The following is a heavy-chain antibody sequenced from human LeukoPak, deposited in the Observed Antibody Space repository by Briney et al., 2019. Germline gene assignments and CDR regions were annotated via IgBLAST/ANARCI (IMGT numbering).Heavy chain of an antibody. CDR1: GGSVSSSGYY. J-gene: IGHJ4*02. V-gene: IGHV4-39*07. CDR3: ARERQAARIDY. CDR2: IYYSGTT. Sequence: SETLSLTCTVSGGSVSSSGYYWGWIRQPPGKGLEWIGSIYYSGTTYYNPSLKSRVTISVDTSKNQFSVKLSSVTAADTAVYYCARERQAARIDYWGQGTLVTVSS. D-gene: IGHD6-6*01.